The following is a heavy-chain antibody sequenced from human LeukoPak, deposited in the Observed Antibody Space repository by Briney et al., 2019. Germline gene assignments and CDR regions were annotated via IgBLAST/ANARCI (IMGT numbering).Heavy chain of an antibody. D-gene: IGHD3-22*01. CDR3: ARDSSGYYSAFDI. V-gene: IGHV5-51*01. J-gene: IGHJ3*02. CDR2: IYPGDSDT. Sequence: GESLKISCKGSGYSFTSYWIGWVRQLPGKGLEWMGIIYPGDSDTRYSPSFQGQVTISADKSISTAFLQWSSLKASDTAMYYCARDSSGYYSAFDIWGQGTMVTVSS. CDR1: GYSFTSYW.